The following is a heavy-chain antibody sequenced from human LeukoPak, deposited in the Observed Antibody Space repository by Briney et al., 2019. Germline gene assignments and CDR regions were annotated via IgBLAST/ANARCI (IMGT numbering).Heavy chain of an antibody. CDR2: ISANNGNT. J-gene: IGHJ5*02. Sequence: ASVKVSCKASGNTFTSYGFSWVRQAPGQGLEWRGWISANNGNTIYAQKIQGRVTMTTDTSTSTAYMELRSLRSDDTAVYYCARDKDPMIPLQCFAHWGQGTLVIVSS. V-gene: IGHV1-18*01. CDR3: ARDKDPMIPLQCFAH. D-gene: IGHD3-16*01. CDR1: GNTFTSYG.